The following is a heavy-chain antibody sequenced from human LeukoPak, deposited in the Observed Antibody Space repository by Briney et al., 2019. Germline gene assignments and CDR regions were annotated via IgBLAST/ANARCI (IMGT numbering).Heavy chain of an antibody. CDR2: FDPEDGET. D-gene: IGHD4-23*01. Sequence: GASVKVSCKVSGYTLTELSMHWVRPAPGKGLAWMGGFDPEDGETIYAQKFQGRVTMTRNTSTRTAYMELSSLRSEDTAVYYCARGHDYGGNNDLYYYAMDVWGQGTTVTVSS. J-gene: IGHJ6*02. CDR3: ARGHDYGGNNDLYYYAMDV. V-gene: IGHV1-24*01. CDR1: GYTLTELS.